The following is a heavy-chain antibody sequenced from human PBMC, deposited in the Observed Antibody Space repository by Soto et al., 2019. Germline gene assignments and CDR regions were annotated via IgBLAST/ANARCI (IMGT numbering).Heavy chain of an antibody. J-gene: IGHJ4*02. CDR2: IYYSGST. V-gene: IGHV4-59*08. D-gene: IGHD1-1*01. CDR1: GGSISSYY. Sequence: QVQLQESGPGLVKPSETLSLTCTVSGGSISSYYRSWIGQPPGKGQEWIGYIYYSGSTNYNPSLKSRVTISVDTSKNQFSLKLSSVTAADRAVYYCARRYGYSFDYWGQGTLVNVSS. CDR3: ARRYGYSFDY.